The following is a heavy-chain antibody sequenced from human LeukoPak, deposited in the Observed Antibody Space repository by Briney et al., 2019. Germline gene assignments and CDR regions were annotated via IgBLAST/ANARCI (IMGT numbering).Heavy chain of an antibody. V-gene: IGHV3-73*01. Sequence: GGSLRLSCAASGFTFSGSAMHWVRQASGKGLEWVGRIRSKANSYATAYAASVKGRFTISRDDSKNTAYLQMNSLKTEDTAVYYCTSGGRRDGSNGYYYYMDVWGQGTMVTVSS. CDR2: IRSKANSYAT. CDR3: TSGGRRDGSNGYYYYMDV. CDR1: GFTFSGSA. J-gene: IGHJ6*03. D-gene: IGHD5-24*01.